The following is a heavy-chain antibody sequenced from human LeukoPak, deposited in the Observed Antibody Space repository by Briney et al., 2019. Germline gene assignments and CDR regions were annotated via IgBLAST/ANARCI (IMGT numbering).Heavy chain of an antibody. CDR3: ARDHVNWFDP. CDR2: INPNSGGT. J-gene: IGHJ5*02. Sequence: GASVKVSCKASGYTFTSYGISWVRQAPGQGLEWMGWINPNSGGTNYAQKFQGRVTMTRDTSISTAYMELSRLRSDDTAVYYCARDHVNWFDPWGQGTLVTVSS. CDR1: GYTFTSYG. V-gene: IGHV1-2*02.